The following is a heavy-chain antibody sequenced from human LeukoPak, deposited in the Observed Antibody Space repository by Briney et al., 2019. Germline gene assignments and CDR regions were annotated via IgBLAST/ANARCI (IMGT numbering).Heavy chain of an antibody. CDR1: GFMFSNFW. Sequence: GRSLRLSCAASGFMFSNFWMHWVRQAPGKGLEWVSSTNNDGTTKEYADSVKGRFTISRDNTRNTVDLQMNGLSAEDTAVYYCARGDGGFDYWGQGSLVTVSS. D-gene: IGHD5-24*01. J-gene: IGHJ4*02. CDR2: TNNDGTTK. V-gene: IGHV3-74*03. CDR3: ARGDGGFDY.